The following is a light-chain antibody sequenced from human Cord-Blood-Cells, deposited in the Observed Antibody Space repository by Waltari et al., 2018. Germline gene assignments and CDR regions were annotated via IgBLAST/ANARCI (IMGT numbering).Light chain of an antibody. CDR1: RSNLGAGYD. Sequence: QSVLTQPPSVSGAPGLRVTTYCTGRRSNLGAGYDVHWYQQLPGTAPKLLILDNSKRPPAFPDRFSCSKSGTSASLDITGRQADDAADYYCRSYDSSLSGWVFGGGTKLTVL. CDR3: RSYDSSLSGWV. CDR2: DNS. V-gene: IGLV1-40*01. J-gene: IGLJ3*02.